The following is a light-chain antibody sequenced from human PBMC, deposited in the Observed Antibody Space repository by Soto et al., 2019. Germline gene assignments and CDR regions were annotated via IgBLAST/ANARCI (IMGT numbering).Light chain of an antibody. CDR2: AAS. Sequence: DIQMTQSPSSLSASVGDRVTIACRASQNINDYLNWYQQKPGKAPKLLISAASSLQSGVPSRFSGSGSGTDFTLTISSLQPEDFATYYCQQSYTTPFPFGPGTKVDIK. V-gene: IGKV1-39*01. CDR1: QNINDY. CDR3: QQSYTTPFP. J-gene: IGKJ3*01.